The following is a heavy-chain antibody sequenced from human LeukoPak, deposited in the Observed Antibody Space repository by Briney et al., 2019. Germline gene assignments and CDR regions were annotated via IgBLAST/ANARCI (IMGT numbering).Heavy chain of an antibody. Sequence: SETLSLTCAVYGGSFSGYYWSWIRQPSGKGLEWIGEINHSGSTNYNPSLKSRVTISVDTSKNQFSLKLSSVTAADTAVYYCARDTYYYALHYFDYWGQGTLVTVSS. CDR2: INHSGST. CDR3: ARDTYYYALHYFDY. CDR1: GGSFSGYY. J-gene: IGHJ4*02. D-gene: IGHD3-10*01. V-gene: IGHV4-34*01.